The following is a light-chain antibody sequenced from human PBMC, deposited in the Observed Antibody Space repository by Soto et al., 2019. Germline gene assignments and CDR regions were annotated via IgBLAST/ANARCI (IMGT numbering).Light chain of an antibody. J-gene: IGKJ1*01. Sequence: DIQMTQSPSSLSASVGDRVTITCRASQSISSYLNWYQQKPGKAPKLLIYAASSLQSGVPSRFSGSGSVTDFILTISGRQPEDFAIYYCQQSYSPPWTFGQGIKVEIK. CDR1: QSISSY. CDR3: QQSYSPPWT. CDR2: AAS. V-gene: IGKV1-39*01.